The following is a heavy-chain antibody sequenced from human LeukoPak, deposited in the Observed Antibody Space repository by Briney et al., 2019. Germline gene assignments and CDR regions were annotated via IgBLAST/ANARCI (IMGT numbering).Heavy chain of an antibody. Sequence: PGGSLRLSCAASGFTFSSYGMSWIRQPPGKGLEWIGEINHSGSTNYNPSLKSRVTISVDTSKNQFSLKLSSVTAADTAVYYCARPTDSGSYYNPLDYWGQGTLVTVSS. CDR1: GFTFSSYG. V-gene: IGHV4-34*01. J-gene: IGHJ4*02. CDR2: INHSGST. CDR3: ARPTDSGSYYNPLDY. D-gene: IGHD3-10*01.